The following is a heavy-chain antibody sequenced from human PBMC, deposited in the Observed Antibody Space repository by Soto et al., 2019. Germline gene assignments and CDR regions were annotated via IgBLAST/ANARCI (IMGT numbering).Heavy chain of an antibody. J-gene: IGHJ4*02. CDR2: INAGNGNT. CDR3: ARGPLYYYGSATYPPDY. D-gene: IGHD3-10*01. Sequence: VKVSCKASGYTFTSYAMHWVRQAPGQRLEWMGWINAGNGNTKYSQKFQGRVTITRDTSASTAYMELSSLRSEDTAVYYCARGPLYYYGSATYPPDYWGQGTLVT. V-gene: IGHV1-3*01. CDR1: GYTFTSYA.